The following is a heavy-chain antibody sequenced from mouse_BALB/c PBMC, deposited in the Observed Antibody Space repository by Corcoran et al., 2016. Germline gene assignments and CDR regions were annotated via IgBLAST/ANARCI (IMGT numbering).Heavy chain of an antibody. CDR2: ILPGSGST. CDR3: ARKWNYYGSLY. D-gene: IGHD1-1*01. J-gene: IGHJ2*01. V-gene: IGHV1-9*01. CDR1: GYTFRSYW. Sequence: QVQLQQSGAELMKPGASVKISCKATGYTFRSYWIEWVKQRPGHGLEWIGEILPGSGSTNYNEKFKGKATFTADTSSNTAYMQLSSLTSEDSAVYYCARKWNYYGSLYWGQGTTLTVSS.